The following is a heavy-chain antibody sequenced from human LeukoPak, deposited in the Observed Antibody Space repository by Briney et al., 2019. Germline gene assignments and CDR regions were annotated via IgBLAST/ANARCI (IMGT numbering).Heavy chain of an antibody. J-gene: IGHJ4*02. D-gene: IGHD5-24*01. CDR2: IYYSGST. CDR3: ARLWGGRWLQPYYFDY. V-gene: IGHV4-59*08. Sequence: SETLSLTCTVSGGSISSYYWSWIRQPPGKGLEWIGYIYYSGSTNYNPSLKSRVSIFVDTAKNQFSLKLSSVTAADTAVYYCARLWGGRWLQPYYFDYWGQGTLVTVSS. CDR1: GGSISSYY.